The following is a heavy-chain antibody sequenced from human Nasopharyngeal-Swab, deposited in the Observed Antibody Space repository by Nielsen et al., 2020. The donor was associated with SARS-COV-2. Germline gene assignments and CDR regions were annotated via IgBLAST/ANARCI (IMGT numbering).Heavy chain of an antibody. V-gene: IGHV3-30*18. CDR3: AKTRGYDFWSGLTGY. CDR2: ISYDGSNK. J-gene: IGHJ4*02. Sequence: GGSLRLSCAASGFTFSSYGMHWVRQAPGKGLEWVAVISYDGSNKYYADSVKGRFTTSRDNSKNTLYLQMNSLRAEDTAVYYCAKTRGYDFWSGLTGYWGQGTLVTVSS. D-gene: IGHD3-3*01. CDR1: GFTFSSYG.